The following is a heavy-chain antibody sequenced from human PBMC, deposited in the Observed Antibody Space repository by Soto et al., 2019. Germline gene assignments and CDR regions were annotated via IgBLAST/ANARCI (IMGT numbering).Heavy chain of an antibody. J-gene: IGHJ5*02. D-gene: IGHD3-16*01. V-gene: IGHV4-30-4*01. Sequence: KSSEALSLTSTVSGGSISSDNYYWGWIRQPPGKGLEWIGYIYHSGSTDYTPSLKSRVTISVDTSKNQFSLKLSSVTAADTAAYYCARSYYETLSSAHWFDPWGQGIQVTVSS. CDR1: GGSISSDNYY. CDR2: IYHSGST. CDR3: ARSYYETLSSAHWFDP.